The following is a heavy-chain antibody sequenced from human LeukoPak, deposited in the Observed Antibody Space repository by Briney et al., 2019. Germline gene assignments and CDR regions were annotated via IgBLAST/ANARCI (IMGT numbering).Heavy chain of an antibody. CDR2: IIPIFGTA. CDR1: GGTFSSYA. CDR3: ARHDFWSGYPNDY. V-gene: IGHV1-69*05. D-gene: IGHD3-3*01. J-gene: IGHJ4*02. Sequence: SVKVSCKASGGTFSSYAISWVRQAPGQGLEWMGRIIPIFGTANYAQKFQGRVTITTDESTSTAYMELGSLRSEDTAVYYCARHDFWSGYPNDYWGQGTLVTVSS.